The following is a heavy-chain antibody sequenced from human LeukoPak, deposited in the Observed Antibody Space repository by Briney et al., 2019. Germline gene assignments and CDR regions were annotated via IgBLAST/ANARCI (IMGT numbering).Heavy chain of an antibody. CDR3: AKGGARGALWDTFDY. V-gene: IGHV3-23*01. CDR2: ISIGGGST. J-gene: IGHJ4*02. CDR1: GFTFSSYA. Sequence: GESLRLSCAASGFTFSSYAMNWVRQAPGKGLEWVSSISIGGGSTYYADSVRGRFTISRDNSKNTLYLQMNSLTDEDTAVYYCAKGGARGALWDTFDYWGQGTLVTVSS. D-gene: IGHD3-10*01.